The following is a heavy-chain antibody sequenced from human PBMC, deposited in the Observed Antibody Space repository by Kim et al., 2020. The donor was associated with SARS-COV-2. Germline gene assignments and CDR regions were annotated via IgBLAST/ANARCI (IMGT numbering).Heavy chain of an antibody. CDR3: AKWENGFY. Sequence: GALRLSCAASGFTVSNSYMNWVRQAPGKGLEWVSIVYPGGGTSYADSVKGRFTVSSDKSKNTLSLQMNSLRVEDTAVYYCAKWENGFYWGQGTLVSVSS. D-gene: IGHD1-26*01. V-gene: IGHV3-53*01. CDR1: GFTVSNSY. J-gene: IGHJ4*02. CDR2: VYPGGGT.